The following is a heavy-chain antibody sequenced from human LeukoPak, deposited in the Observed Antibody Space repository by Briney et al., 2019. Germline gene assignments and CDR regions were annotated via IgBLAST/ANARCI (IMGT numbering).Heavy chain of an antibody. CDR1: GFTFSSYE. CDR3: ARVGYCSSTSCPRAFDI. J-gene: IGHJ3*02. V-gene: IGHV3-48*03. CDR2: ISSSGSTI. Sequence: GGSLRLSCAASGFTFSSYEMNWVRQAPGKGLEWVSYISSSGSTIYYADSVKGRFTISRDNAKNSLYLQMNSLRAEDTAVYYCARVGYCSSTSCPRAFDIWGQGTMVTVSS. D-gene: IGHD2-2*01.